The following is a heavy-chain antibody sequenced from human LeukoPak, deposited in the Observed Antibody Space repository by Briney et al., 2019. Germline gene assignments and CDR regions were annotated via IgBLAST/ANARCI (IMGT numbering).Heavy chain of an antibody. J-gene: IGHJ5*02. CDR3: AKEPLLWFGELSYWFDP. CDR1: GFTFSSYA. D-gene: IGHD3-10*01. V-gene: IGHV3-23*01. Sequence: GGSLRLSCAASGFTFSSYAMSWVRQAPGKGLEWVSAISGSGGSTYYADCVKGRFTISRDNSKNTLYLQMNSLRAEDTAVYYCAKEPLLWFGELSYWFDPWGQGTLVTVSS. CDR2: ISGSGGST.